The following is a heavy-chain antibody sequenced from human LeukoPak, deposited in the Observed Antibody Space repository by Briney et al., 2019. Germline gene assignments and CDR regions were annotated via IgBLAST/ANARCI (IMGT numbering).Heavy chain of an antibody. V-gene: IGHV3-74*01. CDR2: INTDGSRI. CDR3: ARVLSGSWDWFDP. Sequence: GGSLRLSCAASGFTFSNYWMHWVRQAPGKGLVWVSRINTDGSRITYADSVKDRFTISRDNAMNTVYLQMNSLRAEDTAVYYCARVLSGSWDWFDPWGQGTLVTVS. CDR1: GFTFSNYW. D-gene: IGHD3-22*01. J-gene: IGHJ5*02.